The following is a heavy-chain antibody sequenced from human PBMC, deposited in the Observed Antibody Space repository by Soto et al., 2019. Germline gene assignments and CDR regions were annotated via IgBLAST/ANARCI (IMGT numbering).Heavy chain of an antibody. D-gene: IGHD2-8*02. J-gene: IGHJ6*02. Sequence: QVQLVESGGGVVQPEMSLRLSCAAAGSTFTNYAVHWVRQAPGKGLERVAVISSDGSHQYYAESVRGRFTISRDNFKNPVSLQTTSLRPEDTAVYSCARPHCTATRCDLYNYGFDVWGQGTTVTVSS. CDR1: GSTFTNYA. CDR3: ARPHCTATRCDLYNYGFDV. V-gene: IGHV3-30*04. CDR2: ISSDGSHQ.